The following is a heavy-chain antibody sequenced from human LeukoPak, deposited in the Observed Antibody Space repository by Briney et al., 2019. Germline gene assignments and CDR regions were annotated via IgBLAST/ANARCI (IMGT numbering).Heavy chain of an antibody. CDR1: GGSINNYY. V-gene: IGHV4-59*08. CDR3: ARLLPPGRGRWCFDP. D-gene: IGHD2-8*02. CDR2: VYDSGNT. Sequence: SETLSLTCTVSGGSINNYYWSWIRQPPGKGLEWIGYVYDSGNTNYNPSLKSRVTISVDTSKNQFSLKLSSVTATDTAVYYCARLLPPGRGRWCFDPWGQGTLVTVFS. J-gene: IGHJ5*02.